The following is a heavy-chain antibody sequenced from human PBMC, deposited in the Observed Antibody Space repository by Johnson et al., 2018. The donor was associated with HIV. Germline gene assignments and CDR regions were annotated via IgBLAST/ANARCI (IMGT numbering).Heavy chain of an antibody. CDR1: GSSVSYNY. Sequence: MQLVESGGGLVQPGGPLRRSCAASGSSVSYNYMNWVRQAHGKGLERVALLYSGGGTQYADSVKAGFTVSSDNSKNTLCVQMNSLRVEDTPVSSCASGGPLSGSDECCFDVWGQGTMVTVSS. CDR3: ASGGPLSGSDECCFDV. V-gene: IGHV3-66*02. D-gene: IGHD1-26*01. CDR2: LYSGGGT. J-gene: IGHJ3*01.